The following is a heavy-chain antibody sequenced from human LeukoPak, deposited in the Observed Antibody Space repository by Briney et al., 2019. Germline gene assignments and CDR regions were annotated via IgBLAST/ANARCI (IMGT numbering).Heavy chain of an antibody. V-gene: IGHV3-21*01. Sequence: GGSLRLSCAASGFTFSSHSMNWVRQAPGEGLEWVSSISSSSSYIYYADSVKGRFTISRDNAKNSLYLQMNSLRAEDTAVYYCARDAYYGSGSYDYWGQGTLVTVSS. D-gene: IGHD3-10*01. CDR2: ISSSSSYI. J-gene: IGHJ4*02. CDR3: ARDAYYGSGSYDY. CDR1: GFTFSSHS.